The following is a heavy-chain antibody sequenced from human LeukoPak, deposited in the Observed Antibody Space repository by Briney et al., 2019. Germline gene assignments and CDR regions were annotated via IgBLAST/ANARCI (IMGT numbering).Heavy chain of an antibody. Sequence: SETLSLTCTVSGGSISSYYWSWIRQPAGKGLEWIGYIYYSGSTNYNPSLKSRVTISVDTSKNQFSLKLSSVTAADTAVYYCARLQYGDYAGYFDYWGQGTLVTVSS. V-gene: IGHV4-59*08. J-gene: IGHJ4*02. CDR1: GGSISSYY. CDR2: IYYSGST. D-gene: IGHD4-17*01. CDR3: ARLQYGDYAGYFDY.